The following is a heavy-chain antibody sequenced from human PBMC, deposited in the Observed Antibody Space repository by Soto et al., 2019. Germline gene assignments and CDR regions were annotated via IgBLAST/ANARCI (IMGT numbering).Heavy chain of an antibody. CDR2: IWYDGSNK. Sequence: QVQLVESGGGVVQPGRSLRLSCAASGFTFSSYGMHWVRQAPGKGLEWVAVIWYDGSNKYYADSVKGRFTISRDNSKNTLYLQMNILRAEDTAGYYCARVKRPVLTELDIWGQGTMVTVSS. CDR3: ARVKRPVLTELDI. V-gene: IGHV3-33*01. D-gene: IGHD1-26*01. J-gene: IGHJ3*02. CDR1: GFTFSSYG.